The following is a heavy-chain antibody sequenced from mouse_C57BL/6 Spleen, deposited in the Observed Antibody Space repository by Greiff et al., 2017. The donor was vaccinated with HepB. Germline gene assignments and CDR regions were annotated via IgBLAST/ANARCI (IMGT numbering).Heavy chain of an antibody. V-gene: IGHV14-4*01. CDR2: IDPENGDT. D-gene: IGHD1-1*01. CDR3: TTGFTTVVVSYYFDY. Sequence: EVQLQQSGAELVRPGASVKLSCTASGFNIKDDYMHWVKQRPEQGLEWIGWIDPENGDTEYASKFQGKATITADTSSNTAYLQLSSLTSEDTAVYYCTTGFTTVVVSYYFDYWGQGTTLTVSS. CDR1: GFNIKDDY. J-gene: IGHJ2*01.